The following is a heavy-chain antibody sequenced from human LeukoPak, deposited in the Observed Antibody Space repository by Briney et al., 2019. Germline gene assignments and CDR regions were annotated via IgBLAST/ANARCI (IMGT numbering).Heavy chain of an antibody. CDR1: GFTFSTYS. CDR2: ISPNSVDK. D-gene: IGHD6-19*01. Sequence: PGGSLRLSCAASGFTFSTYSMNWVRQTPGKGLEWVSSISPNSVDKYHADSVKGRFTISRDNAKNSPYLQMNSLRAEDTALYYCAREGQWQDFDYWGQGTLVTVSS. V-gene: IGHV3-21*01. J-gene: IGHJ4*02. CDR3: AREGQWQDFDY.